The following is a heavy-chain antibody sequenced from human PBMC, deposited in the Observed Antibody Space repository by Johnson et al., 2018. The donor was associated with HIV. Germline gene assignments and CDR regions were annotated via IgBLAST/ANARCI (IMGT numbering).Heavy chain of an antibody. D-gene: IGHD1-26*01. CDR2: ISSRATTI. J-gene: IGHJ3*02. CDR1: AFTFSSYE. V-gene: IGHV3-48*03. Sequence: GERGEKGGGGEERGGGGRPAGAASAFTFSSYEMNWVRQAPGKGLEWVSYISSRATTIYYADSVKGRFTISRDNAKNSLYLQMNSLRAEDTAVYYCARFPPGGNYYFDIWCQGTMVTVSS. CDR3: ARFPPGGNYYFDI.